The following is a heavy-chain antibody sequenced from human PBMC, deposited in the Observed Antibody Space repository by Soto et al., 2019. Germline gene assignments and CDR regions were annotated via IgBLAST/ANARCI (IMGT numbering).Heavy chain of an antibody. Sequence: EVQLLESGGGLAQPGGSLRLSCAASEFTFGSYAMSWVRQAPGKGLEWVSAIRGSGGSTYYADSVKGRFTISRDNSKNTLYVQMNSLRAEDTAVYYCARGRYYFDYWGQGTLVTVSS. V-gene: IGHV3-23*01. CDR3: ARGRYYFDY. J-gene: IGHJ4*02. D-gene: IGHD1-20*01. CDR1: EFTFGSYA. CDR2: IRGSGGST.